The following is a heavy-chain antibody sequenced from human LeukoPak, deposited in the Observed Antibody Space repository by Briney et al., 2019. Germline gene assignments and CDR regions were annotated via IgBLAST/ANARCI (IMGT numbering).Heavy chain of an antibody. CDR3: ARALIVGRAINWFDP. CDR2: ISGYKGVT. V-gene: IGHV1-18*01. Sequence: ASVKVSCKASGYTFVSYGISWVRQAPGQGLEWMGWISGYKGVTKYGLNLQGRVTMTTDTSTNTAYMELRRLRSDDTAVYYCARALIVGRAINWFDPWGQGTLVTVSS. J-gene: IGHJ5*02. D-gene: IGHD1-26*01. CDR1: GYTFVSYG.